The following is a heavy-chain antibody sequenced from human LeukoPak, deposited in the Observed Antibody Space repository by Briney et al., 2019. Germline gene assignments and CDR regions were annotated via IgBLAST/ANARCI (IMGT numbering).Heavy chain of an antibody. CDR2: ISSRGSTI. CDR1: GFTFSDYY. D-gene: IGHD3-10*01. V-gene: IGHV3-11*04. CDR3: AKGYGSGSYYFGGY. J-gene: IGHJ4*02. Sequence: GGSLRLSCAASGFTFSDYYMSWIRQAPGKGLEWVSYISSRGSTIYYADSVKGRFTISRDNSKNTLYLQMNSLRAEDTAVYYCAKGYGSGSYYFGGYWGQGTLVTVSS.